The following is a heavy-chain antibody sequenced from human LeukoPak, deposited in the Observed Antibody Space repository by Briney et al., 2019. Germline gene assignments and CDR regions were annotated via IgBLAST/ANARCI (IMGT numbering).Heavy chain of an antibody. Sequence: ASETLSLTCTVSGGSISSHYWSWIRQPPGRGLEWIGYIYYSGSTNYNPSLKSRVTISVDTSKNQFSPKRSSVTAADTAVYYCARARLGGLDAFDIWGQGTMVTVSS. V-gene: IGHV4-59*11. J-gene: IGHJ3*02. D-gene: IGHD3-16*01. CDR3: ARARLGGLDAFDI. CDR1: GGSISSHY. CDR2: IYYSGST.